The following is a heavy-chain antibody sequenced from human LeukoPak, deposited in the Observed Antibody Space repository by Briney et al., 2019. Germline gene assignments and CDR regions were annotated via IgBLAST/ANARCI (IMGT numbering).Heavy chain of an antibody. CDR2: INHSGST. CDR3: ERGRRGGIGTPAQVYYYMDV. CDR1: GGSFSGYY. J-gene: IGHJ6*03. Sequence: SETLSLTCAVYGGSFSGYYWSWIRQPPGKGLEWIGEINHSGSTNYNPSLKSRVTISVDTSKNQFSLKLSSVTAADTAVYYGERGRRGGIGTPAQVYYYMDVWGKGTRVTVSS. V-gene: IGHV4-34*01. D-gene: IGHD3-16*01.